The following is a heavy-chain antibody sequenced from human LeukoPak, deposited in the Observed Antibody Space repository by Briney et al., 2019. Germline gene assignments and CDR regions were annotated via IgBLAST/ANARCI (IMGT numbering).Heavy chain of an antibody. CDR2: INHSGST. J-gene: IGHJ1*01. Sequence: SETLSLTCAVYGGSFSGYYWSWIRQPPGKGLEWIGEINHSGSTNYNPSLKSRVTISVDTSKNPSSLKLSSVTAADTAVYYCASYRGAFFQHWGQGTLVTVSS. CDR1: GGSFSGYY. CDR3: ASYRGAFFQH. D-gene: IGHD1-26*01. V-gene: IGHV4-34*01.